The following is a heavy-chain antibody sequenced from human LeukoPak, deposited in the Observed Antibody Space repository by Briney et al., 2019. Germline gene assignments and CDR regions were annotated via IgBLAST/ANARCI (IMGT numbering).Heavy chain of an antibody. CDR3: ARNVLGELSLRPPYYYYYYMDV. J-gene: IGHJ6*03. CDR1: GYTFTGHY. V-gene: IGHV1-2*02. D-gene: IGHD3-16*02. CDR2: INPNSGGT. Sequence: ASVKVSCKASGYTFTGHYMHWVRQAPGQGLEWMGWINPNSGGTNYAQKFQGRVTMTRDTSISTAYMELSSLRSEDTAVYYCARNVLGELSLRPPYYYYYYMDVWGKGTTVTVSS.